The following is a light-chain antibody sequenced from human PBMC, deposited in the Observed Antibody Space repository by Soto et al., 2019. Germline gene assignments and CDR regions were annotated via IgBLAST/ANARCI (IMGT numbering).Light chain of an antibody. V-gene: IGKV3-11*01. CDR1: QAVGHY. J-gene: IGKJ1*01. Sequence: EIVLTQSPAPLSLSPGERATLSCRASQAVGHYLAWYQQKPGQAPRLLIYDISYRATGIPARFTGSGSGTDFTLTISSLEPEDFAVYYCQQRINWPRTFGRGTKVEIK. CDR2: DIS. CDR3: QQRINWPRT.